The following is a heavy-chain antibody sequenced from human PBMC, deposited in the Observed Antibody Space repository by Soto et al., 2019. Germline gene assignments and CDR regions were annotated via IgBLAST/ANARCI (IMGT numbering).Heavy chain of an antibody. Sequence: GGSLRLSCAASGFTFSNAWMNWVRQAPGKGLEWVGRIKSKTDGGTTDYATPVKGRFTISREDSKNTLYLQMNSLKTEDTAVYYCVRDQYSSSWYSRNYYGMDVWGQGTTVTVSS. J-gene: IGHJ6*02. V-gene: IGHV3-15*07. CDR1: GFTFSNAW. D-gene: IGHD6-13*01. CDR2: IKSKTDGGTT. CDR3: VRDQYSSSWYSRNYYGMDV.